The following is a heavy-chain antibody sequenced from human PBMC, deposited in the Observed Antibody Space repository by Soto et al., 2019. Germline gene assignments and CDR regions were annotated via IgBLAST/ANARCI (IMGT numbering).Heavy chain of an antibody. CDR1: GYTFTSYA. Sequence: ASVKVSCKAAGYTFTSYAMHWVRQAPGQRLEWMGWINAGNGNTKYSQKFQGRVTITRDTSTHTAYMELNSLRSEDTAVYYCARDAFYYDGPTGVYYFDYWGQGTLVTVSS. CDR2: INAGNGNT. J-gene: IGHJ4*02. CDR3: ARDAFYYDGPTGVYYFDY. D-gene: IGHD3-22*01. V-gene: IGHV1-3*01.